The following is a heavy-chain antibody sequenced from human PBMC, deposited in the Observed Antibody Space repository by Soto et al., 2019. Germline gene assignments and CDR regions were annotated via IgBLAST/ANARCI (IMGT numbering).Heavy chain of an antibody. CDR3: ASDGPSSGWYMMGAFDV. J-gene: IGHJ3*01. CDR1: GGTFSSYT. Sequence: SVKVSCKASGGTFSSYTISWVRQAPGQGLEWMGRIIPILGIANYAQKFQGRVTITADKSTSTAYMELSSLRSDDTAVYYCASDGPSSGWYMMGAFDVWGQGTMVTVTS. D-gene: IGHD6-19*01. CDR2: IIPILGIA. V-gene: IGHV1-69*02.